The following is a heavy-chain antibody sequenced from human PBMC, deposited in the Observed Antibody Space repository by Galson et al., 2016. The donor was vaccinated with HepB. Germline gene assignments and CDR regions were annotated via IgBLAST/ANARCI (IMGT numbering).Heavy chain of an antibody. Sequence: SLRLSCAASGFTFSSYGMHWVRQAPGKGLEWVAAISYDGNNKYYADSVQGRFTISRDNSKNTLSLQMSSLRAEDSAVYYCARDIGDCSSGTCYSDYLDYWGQGTLVAVSS. CDR1: GFTFSSYG. V-gene: IGHV3-30*03. D-gene: IGHD2-15*01. J-gene: IGHJ4*02. CDR3: ARDIGDCSSGTCYSDYLDY. CDR2: ISYDGNNK.